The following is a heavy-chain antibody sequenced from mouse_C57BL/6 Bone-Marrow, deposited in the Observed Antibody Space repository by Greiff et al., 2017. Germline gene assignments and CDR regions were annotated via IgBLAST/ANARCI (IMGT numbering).Heavy chain of an antibody. D-gene: IGHD1-1*01. Sequence: DVMLVESEGGLVQPGSSMKLSCTASGFTFSDYYMAWVRQVPEKGLEWVANINYDGSSTYYLDSLKSRFIISRDNAKNIIYLQMSSLKSEDTATYYCARGSDYYGSPFDYWGQGTTLTVSS. J-gene: IGHJ2*01. CDR2: INYDGSST. CDR1: GFTFSDYY. CDR3: ARGSDYYGSPFDY. V-gene: IGHV5-16*01.